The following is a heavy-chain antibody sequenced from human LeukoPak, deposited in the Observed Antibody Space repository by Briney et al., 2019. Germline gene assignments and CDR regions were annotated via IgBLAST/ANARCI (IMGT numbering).Heavy chain of an antibody. V-gene: IGHV3-7*01. D-gene: IGHD2-2*01. CDR1: EFTFSNYW. Sequence: PGGSLRFSCAASEFTFSNYWMTWVRQAPGKGLEWVASIKQDGSEKYSVDSVKGRFTISRDNAKNSLYLQMNSLRVEDTAVYYCARDRGGYCTSTSCQKPLDYWGQGTLVTVSS. CDR3: ARDRGGYCTSTSCQKPLDY. CDR2: IKQDGSEK. J-gene: IGHJ4*02.